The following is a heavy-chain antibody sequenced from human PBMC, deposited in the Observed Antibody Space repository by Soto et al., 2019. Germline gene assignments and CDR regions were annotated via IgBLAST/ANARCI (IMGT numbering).Heavy chain of an antibody. CDR2: INPSGGST. J-gene: IGHJ5*02. D-gene: IGHD6-19*01. V-gene: IGHV1-46*03. Sequence: GASVKVSCKASGYTFTSYYMHWVRQAPGQGLEWMGIINPSGGSTSYAQKFQGRVTMTRDTSTSTVYMELSSLRSEDTAVYYCARVVLFQYSSGSGWLDPWGQGTLVTVSS. CDR3: ARVVLFQYSSGSGWLDP. CDR1: GYTFTSYY.